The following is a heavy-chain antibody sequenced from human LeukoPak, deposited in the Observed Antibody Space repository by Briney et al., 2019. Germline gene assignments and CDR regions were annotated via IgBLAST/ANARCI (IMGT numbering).Heavy chain of an antibody. V-gene: IGHV3-23*01. CDR3: AKDLAAVAGTVYPY. CDR2: ISGSTAST. CDR1: GFTVSSHA. J-gene: IGHJ4*02. D-gene: IGHD6-19*01. Sequence: PGGCLRLSWAASGFTVSSHATSWVRQAPGKGLEWVSAISGSTASTYYAASVKGPFTISRDNSKNTLYLQMNSLRAEDTAVYYCAKDLAAVAGTVYPYWGQGTLVTVSS.